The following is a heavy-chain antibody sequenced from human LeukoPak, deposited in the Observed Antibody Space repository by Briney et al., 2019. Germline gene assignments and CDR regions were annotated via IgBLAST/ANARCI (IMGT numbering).Heavy chain of an antibody. J-gene: IGHJ5*02. CDR1: GYTFTSYD. CDR3: ARDRYVRNCFVP. CDR2: MNPNSGNT. Sequence: ASVKVSCKASGYTFTSYDINWVRQATGQGLEWMGWMNPNSGNTGYAQKFQGRVTMTRNTSISTAYMELSSLRSEDTAVYYCARDRYVRNCFVPWGQGTLVTVSS. D-gene: IGHD3-16*01. V-gene: IGHV1-8*01.